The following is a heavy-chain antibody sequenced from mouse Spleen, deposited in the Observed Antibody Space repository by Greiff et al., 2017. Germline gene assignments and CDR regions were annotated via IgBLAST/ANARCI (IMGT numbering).Heavy chain of an antibody. CDR2: IWSGGST. V-gene: IGHV2-2*01. Sequence: VMLVESGPGLVQPSQSLSITCTVSGFSLTSYGVHWVRQSPGKGLEWLGVIWSGGSTDYNAAFISRLSISKDNSKSQVFFKMNSLQADDTAIYYCARRDSLLRPWFAYWGQGTLVTVSA. D-gene: IGHD1-2*01. CDR3: ARRDSLLRPWFAY. J-gene: IGHJ3*01. CDR1: GFSLTSYG.